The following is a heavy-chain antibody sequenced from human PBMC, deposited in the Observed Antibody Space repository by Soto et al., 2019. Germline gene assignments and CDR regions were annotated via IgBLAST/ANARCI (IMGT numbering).Heavy chain of an antibody. CDR2: ISAYNGNT. CDR1: GYIFSNYG. V-gene: IGHV1-18*01. CDR3: ARDGGLQLLVSPGF. J-gene: IGHJ4*02. D-gene: IGHD1-26*01. Sequence: QVQLVQSGAEVKKPGASVKVSCKASGYIFSNYGFSWVRQAPGQGLEWMGYISAYNGNTKYAQKFQGRVTMTTDTSKSTAYMEQRSLRSDDTGVYYCARDGGLQLLVSPGFWGQGTLVTVSS.